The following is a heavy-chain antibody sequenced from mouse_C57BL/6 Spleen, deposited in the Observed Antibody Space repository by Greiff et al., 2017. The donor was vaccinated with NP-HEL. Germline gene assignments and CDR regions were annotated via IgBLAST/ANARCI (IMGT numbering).Heavy chain of an antibody. CDR3: ARSYYYGSSPYYYAMDY. CDR1: GYAFTNYL. CDR2: INPGSGGT. D-gene: IGHD1-1*01. V-gene: IGHV1-54*01. Sequence: QVQLQQSGAELVRPGTSVKVSCKASGYAFTNYLIEWVKQRPGQGLEWIGVINPGSGGTNYNEKFKGKATLTADKSSSTAYMQLSSLTSEDSAVYFCARSYYYGSSPYYYAMDYWGQGTSVTVSS. J-gene: IGHJ4*01.